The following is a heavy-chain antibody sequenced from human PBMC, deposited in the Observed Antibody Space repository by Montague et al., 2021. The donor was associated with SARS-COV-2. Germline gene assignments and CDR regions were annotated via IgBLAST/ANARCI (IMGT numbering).Heavy chain of an antibody. CDR3: ARYSGGSQVSGFDY. D-gene: IGHD3-10*01. Sequence: SETLSLTCTVYTPTSTYYCAWIRQPPGKGLEWSGSIYPVGKMYSNSSLKSPVTMSIDTSENQFSLNLNSVTDADTAVYYSARYSGGSQVSGFDYWGQGTLVTVSS. CDR1: TPTSTYY. V-gene: IGHV4-39*01. CDR2: IYPVGKM. J-gene: IGHJ4*02.